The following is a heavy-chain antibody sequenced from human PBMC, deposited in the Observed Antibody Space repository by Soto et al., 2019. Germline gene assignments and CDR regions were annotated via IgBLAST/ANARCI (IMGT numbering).Heavy chain of an antibody. CDR1: GFTFSDYY. CDR2: ISSSGSTI. D-gene: IGHD5-18*01. CDR3: ARELSAGYSYGTFGY. Sequence: GGALRLSCAASGFTFSDYYMSWIRQAPGKGLEWVSYISSSGSTIYYADSVKGRFTISRDNAKNSLYLQMNSLRAEDTAVYYCARELSAGYSYGTFGYWGQVTLVTVSP. J-gene: IGHJ4*02. V-gene: IGHV3-11*01.